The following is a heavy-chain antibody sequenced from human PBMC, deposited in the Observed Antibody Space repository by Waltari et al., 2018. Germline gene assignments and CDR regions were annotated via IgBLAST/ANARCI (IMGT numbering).Heavy chain of an antibody. V-gene: IGHV1-3*01. D-gene: IGHD5-18*01. CDR3: ARGGGYSYGDYFDY. CDR2: INAGNGNT. Sequence: QVQLVQSGAEVKKPGASVKVSCKASEYTFTSYAMHWVRQAPGQRLEWMGWINAGNGNTKYSQKFQGRVTITRDTSASTAYMELSSLRSEDTAVYYCARGGGYSYGDYFDYWGQGTLVTVSS. CDR1: EYTFTSYA. J-gene: IGHJ4*02.